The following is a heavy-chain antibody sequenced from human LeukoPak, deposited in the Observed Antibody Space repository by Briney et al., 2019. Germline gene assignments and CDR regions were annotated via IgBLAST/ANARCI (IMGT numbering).Heavy chain of an antibody. V-gene: IGHV1-8*01. D-gene: IGHD2-15*01. CDR1: GYTFTRYD. CDR3: ARESHCSGDTCYLTAFDV. J-gene: IGHJ3*01. CDR2: LNPGRGKA. Sequence: ASVKVSCKTSGYTFTRYDINWVRQAPGQGLEWMGWLNPGRGKAGYAPEFQGRVTFTRDTSINTVYMELSSLTSADTAVYYCARESHCSGDTCYLTAFDVWGQGTLLIVSS.